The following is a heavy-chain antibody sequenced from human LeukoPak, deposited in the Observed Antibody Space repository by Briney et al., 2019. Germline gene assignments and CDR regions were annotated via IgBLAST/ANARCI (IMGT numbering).Heavy chain of an antibody. Sequence: PSETLSLTCAVFGGSFSDFYWSWIRQTPGKGLEWIGKVDHTGGTKYNSSLKSRVTISVDTSKNQFSLKPSSVTAADTAVYYCARGKYYCSGDSCSPPFDYWGRGALVTVSS. V-gene: IGHV4-34*01. J-gene: IGHJ4*02. CDR2: VDHTGGT. CDR3: ARGKYYCSGDSCSPPFDY. CDR1: GGSFSDFY. D-gene: IGHD2-15*01.